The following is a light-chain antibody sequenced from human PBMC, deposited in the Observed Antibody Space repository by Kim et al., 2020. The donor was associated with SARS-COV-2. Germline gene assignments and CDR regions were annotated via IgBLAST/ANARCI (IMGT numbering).Light chain of an antibody. Sequence: SSELTQDPAVSVALGQTVLITCQGDSLRNYYASWYQQRPGQAPRLLIYGKNSRPSGISDRFSGSTSGNTASLTITGTQAEDEADYFCSSRDSSGDNVMLFGGGTQLTVL. CDR3: SSRDSSGDNVML. J-gene: IGLJ3*02. V-gene: IGLV3-19*01. CDR2: GKN. CDR1: SLRNYY.